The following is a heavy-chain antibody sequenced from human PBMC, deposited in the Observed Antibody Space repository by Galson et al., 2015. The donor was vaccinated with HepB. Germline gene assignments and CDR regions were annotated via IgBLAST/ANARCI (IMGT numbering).Heavy chain of an antibody. J-gene: IGHJ4*02. CDR1: GYTFTSYY. D-gene: IGHD6-13*01. V-gene: IGHV1-46*01. Sequence: SGYTFTSYYMHWVRQAPGQGLEWMGIINPSGGSTSYAQKFQGRVTMTRDTSTSTVYMELSSLRSEDTAVYYCARDLRAAAAFDYWGQGTLVTVSS. CDR2: INPSGGST. CDR3: ARDLRAAAAFDY.